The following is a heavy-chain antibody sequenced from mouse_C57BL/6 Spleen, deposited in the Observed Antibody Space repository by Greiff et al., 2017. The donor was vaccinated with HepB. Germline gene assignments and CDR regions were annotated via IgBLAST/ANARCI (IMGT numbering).Heavy chain of an antibody. CDR1: GYAFSSSW. V-gene: IGHV1-82*01. Sequence: VQLQQSGPELVKPGASVKISCKASGYAFSSSWMNWVKQRPGKGLEWIGRIYPGDGDTNYNGKFKGKATLTADKSSSTAYMQLSSLTSEDSAVYFCARWTYGNFAYWGQGTLVTVSA. D-gene: IGHD2-1*01. CDR2: IYPGDGDT. CDR3: ARWTYGNFAY. J-gene: IGHJ3*01.